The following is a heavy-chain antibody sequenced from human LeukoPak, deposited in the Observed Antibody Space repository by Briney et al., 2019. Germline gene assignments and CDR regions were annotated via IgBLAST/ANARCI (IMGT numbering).Heavy chain of an antibody. CDR1: GFTFSSYA. CDR3: AREELGSSLGFDP. CDR2: ISFDGSNK. Sequence: GGSLRLSCTAIGFTFSSYAMNWVRQAPGKGLEWVAVISFDGSNKYYADSVKGRFTISRDNSKNTLYLQMNSLRAEDTAVYYCAREELGSSLGFDPWGQGTLVTVSS. J-gene: IGHJ5*02. V-gene: IGHV3-30-3*01. D-gene: IGHD3-16*01.